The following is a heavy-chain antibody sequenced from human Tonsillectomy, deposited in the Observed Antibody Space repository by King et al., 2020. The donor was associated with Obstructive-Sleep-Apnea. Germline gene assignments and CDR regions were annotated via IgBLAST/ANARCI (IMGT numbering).Heavy chain of an antibody. V-gene: IGHV3-21*01. CDR3: AREFHIAAATDYYYYGLDV. D-gene: IGHD6-13*01. CDR2: ISSTSSYI. CDR1: GFTFSSYS. Sequence: VQLVESGGGLVKPGGSLRLSCAASGFTFSSYSMNWVRQAPGKGLEWGSSISSTSSYIYYADSVKGRFTIFRDNAKNSLYLQVSSLGAEHTAVYYCAREFHIAAATDYYYYGLDVWGQGTTVTVSS. J-gene: IGHJ6*02.